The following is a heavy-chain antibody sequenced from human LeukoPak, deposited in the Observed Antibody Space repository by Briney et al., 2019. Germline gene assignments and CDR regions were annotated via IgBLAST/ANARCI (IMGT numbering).Heavy chain of an antibody. Sequence: SETLSLTCTVSGGSISSYDWGWIRPPPAKGLEWIGYIHYTGSTNYNPSHKSRVTISVDTSKNQFSLKLSSVTAADTAVYYCARDSGTTGEVKFDPWGQGTMVTVSS. D-gene: IGHD3-10*01. V-gene: IGHV4-59*12. CDR3: ARDSGTTGEVKFDP. J-gene: IGHJ5*02. CDR1: GGSISSYD. CDR2: IHYTGST.